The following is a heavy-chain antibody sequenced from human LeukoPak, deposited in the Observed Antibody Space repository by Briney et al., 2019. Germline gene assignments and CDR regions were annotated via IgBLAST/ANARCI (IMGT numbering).Heavy chain of an antibody. D-gene: IGHD6-13*01. CDR3: ARSAFLVTAPGLYYFDY. V-gene: IGHV4-4*07. CDR2: IYNSGST. CDR1: GGSISSYY. J-gene: IGHJ4*02. Sequence: PSETLSLTCTVSGGSISSYYWSWIRQPAGKGLEWIGHIYNSGSTNYNPSLKGRVTMSVATSKNQFSLYLSSMTAADTAVYYCARSAFLVTAPGLYYFDYWGQGTLVAVSS.